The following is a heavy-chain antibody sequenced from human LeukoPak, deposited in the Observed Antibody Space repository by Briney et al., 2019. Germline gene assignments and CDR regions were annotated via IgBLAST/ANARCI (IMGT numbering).Heavy chain of an antibody. D-gene: IGHD6-19*01. CDR3: ARASRWLAFDN. CDR1: RFTVSNNH. CDR2: IYNGDNT. J-gene: IGHJ4*02. V-gene: IGHV3-66*01. Sequence: GGSLRLSCVASRFTVSNNHMNWVRQAPGKGLEWVSVIYNGDNTYFADSVQGRFTISKDNSKNTLYLQMNSLRPEDTAVYFCARASRWLAFDNWGQGTLVTVSS.